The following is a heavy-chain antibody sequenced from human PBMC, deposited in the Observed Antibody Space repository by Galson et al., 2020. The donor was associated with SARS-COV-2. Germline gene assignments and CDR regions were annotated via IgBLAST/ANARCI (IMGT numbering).Heavy chain of an antibody. V-gene: IGHV3-23*01. CDR2: VSDSGRST. J-gene: IGHJ6*04. CDR1: GFTFSNYA. Sequence: GESLKISCAVSGFTFSNYAMTWVRQAAGKGLEWVSFVSDSGRSTDYADSVKGRFTISRDNSKNTLYLQMNSLRGEDTAVYYCAKDVSSGRLYYGMAVWGKGTTFPFSS. CDR3: AKDVSSGRLYYGMAV. D-gene: IGHD6-19*01.